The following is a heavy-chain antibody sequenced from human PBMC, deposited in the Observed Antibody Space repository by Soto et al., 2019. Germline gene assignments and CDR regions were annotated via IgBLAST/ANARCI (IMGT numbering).Heavy chain of an antibody. CDR3: AKGRSYYYYYGVDV. CDR1: GFTFSSYG. Sequence: GGSLILSCAASGFTFSSYGMHWVRQAPGKGLEWVAVIWYDGSNKYYADSVKGRFTISRDNSKSTLYLQMNSLRAEGTALYYCAKGRSYYYYYGVDVWGQGTTVTVSS. CDR2: IWYDGSNK. J-gene: IGHJ6*02. V-gene: IGHV3-33*06.